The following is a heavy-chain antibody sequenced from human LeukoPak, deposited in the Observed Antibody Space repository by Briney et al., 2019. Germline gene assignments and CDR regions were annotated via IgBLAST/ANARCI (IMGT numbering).Heavy chain of an antibody. V-gene: IGHV1-2*02. CDR2: INPSRGGT. D-gene: IGHD5-18*01. J-gene: IGHJ3*02. CDR3: AREMDTSEAFDI. Sequence: ASVKVSCKASRYTFTDYYMHWLRQAPGQGLEWMGWINPSRGGTNYAQKFQARVTMTRDTSIATTYMELNRLTSDDTAVYFCAREMDTSEAFDIWGQGTLVTVSS. CDR1: RYTFTDYY.